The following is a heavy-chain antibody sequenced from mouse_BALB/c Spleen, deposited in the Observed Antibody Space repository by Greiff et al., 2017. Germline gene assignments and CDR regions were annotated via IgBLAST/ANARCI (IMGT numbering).Heavy chain of an antibody. CDR1: GYTFTSYW. J-gene: IGHJ3*01. CDR2: INPSTGYT. V-gene: IGHV1-7*01. CDR3: AREGAGFAY. Sequence: QVQLQQSGAELAKPGASVKMSCKASGYTFTSYWLHWVKQRPGQGLEWIGYINPSTGYTEYNQKFKDKATLTADKSSSTAYMQLSSLTSEDSAVYYCAREGAGFAYWGQGTLVTVSA. D-gene: IGHD3-3*01.